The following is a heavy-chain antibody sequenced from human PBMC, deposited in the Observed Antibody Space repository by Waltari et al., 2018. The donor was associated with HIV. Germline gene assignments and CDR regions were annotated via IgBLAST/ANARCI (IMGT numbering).Heavy chain of an antibody. D-gene: IGHD3-16*02. Sequence: EVQLVESGGNLTRPGGSLRLSCVGSGFIVSDNYMSWVRQAPGKGPEWVSVLYSNGNTLYGVAGKGRVTIFRDNSKTTLYLQMNTRRVDDTAVYYCARMQRFYGSEQSRYFYFGMDVWGQGTTVTVSS. CDR2: LYSNGNT. CDR3: ARMQRFYGSEQSRYFYFGMDV. V-gene: IGHV3-53*01. J-gene: IGHJ6*02. CDR1: GFIVSDNY.